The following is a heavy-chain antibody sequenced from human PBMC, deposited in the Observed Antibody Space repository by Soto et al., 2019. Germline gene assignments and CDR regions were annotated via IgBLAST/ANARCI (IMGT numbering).Heavy chain of an antibody. CDR2: IYHSGST. CDR3: ARVPTSLLRYFDWWGYYYYGMDV. CDR1: GGSISSGGYS. V-gene: IGHV4-30-2*01. Sequence: SETLSLTCAVSGGSISSGGYSWSWIRQPPGKGLEWIGYIYHSGSTYYNPSLKSRVTISVDRSKNQFSLKLSSVTAADTAVYYCARVPTSLLRYFDWWGYYYYGMDVWGQGTTVTVSS. J-gene: IGHJ6*02. D-gene: IGHD3-9*01.